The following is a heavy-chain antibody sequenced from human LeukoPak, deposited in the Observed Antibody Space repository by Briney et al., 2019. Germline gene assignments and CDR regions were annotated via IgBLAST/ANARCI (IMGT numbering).Heavy chain of an antibody. Sequence: TGGSLRLSWAASGXTFSDYYMSWIRQAPGKGLEWISYITSSSSDTNYADSVKGRFTISRDNAKKSLYLQMNSLRAEDTAVYYCARDYDILTGYFRGGFDYWGQGTLVTVSS. CDR1: GXTFSDYY. CDR3: ARDYDILTGYFRGGFDY. V-gene: IGHV3-11*05. D-gene: IGHD3-9*01. CDR2: ITSSSSDT. J-gene: IGHJ4*02.